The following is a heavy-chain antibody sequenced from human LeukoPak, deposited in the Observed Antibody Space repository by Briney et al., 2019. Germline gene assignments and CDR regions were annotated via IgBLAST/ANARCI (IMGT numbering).Heavy chain of an antibody. J-gene: IGHJ4*02. D-gene: IGHD5-18*01. Sequence: ASVKVSCKAAGYTFTGYYMHWVRQAPGQGLEWMGWINHNSGGTNYAQKFQGRVTMPRDTSISTASMELGRLRSDDTAVYYCARDTHASHTWIKLYWGQGTPVTASS. CDR2: INHNSGGT. CDR3: ARDTHASHTWIKLY. CDR1: GYTFTGYY. V-gene: IGHV1-2*02.